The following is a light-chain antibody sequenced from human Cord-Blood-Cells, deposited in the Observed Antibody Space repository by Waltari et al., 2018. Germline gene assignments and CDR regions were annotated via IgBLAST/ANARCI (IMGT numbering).Light chain of an antibody. Sequence: DIQMTQSPSSLSASVGDRVTITFRASQSISSYLNWYQQKPGKAPKLLIYAASSLKSGVPSRFSGSGSGTDFTLTISSLQPEDFATYYCQQSYSTPRTFGQGTKVEIK. J-gene: IGKJ1*01. CDR1: QSISSY. V-gene: IGKV1-39*01. CDR2: AAS. CDR3: QQSYSTPRT.